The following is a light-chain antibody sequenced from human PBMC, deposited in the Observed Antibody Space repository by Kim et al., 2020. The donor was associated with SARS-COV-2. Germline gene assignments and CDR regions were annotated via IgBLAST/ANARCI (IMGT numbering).Light chain of an antibody. J-gene: IGKJ2*01. CDR2: AAS. V-gene: IGKV1-27*01. Sequence: SASVGDRVTITCRASQGIITYFAWYQQKPGKVPKLLIYAASALKSGVPSRCGGSGSGTDFTLTISSLQPEDVATYYCQKYNSVPYTFGRGTKLEI. CDR1: QGIITY. CDR3: QKYNSVPYT.